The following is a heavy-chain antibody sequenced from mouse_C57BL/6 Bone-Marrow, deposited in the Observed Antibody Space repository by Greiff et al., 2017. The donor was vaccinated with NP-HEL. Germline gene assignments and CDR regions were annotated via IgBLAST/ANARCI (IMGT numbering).Heavy chain of an antibody. CDR3: ARNFPYYYGSSYVGFAY. CDR2: IWSGGST. V-gene: IGHV2-2*01. Sequence: QVQLQQSGPGLVQPSQSLSITCTVSGFSLTSYGVHWVRQSPGKGLEWQGVIWSGGSTDYNAAFISRLSISKDNSKSQVFFKMNSLQADDTAIYYCARNFPYYYGSSYVGFAYWGQGTLVTVSA. CDR1: GFSLTSYG. J-gene: IGHJ3*01. D-gene: IGHD1-1*01.